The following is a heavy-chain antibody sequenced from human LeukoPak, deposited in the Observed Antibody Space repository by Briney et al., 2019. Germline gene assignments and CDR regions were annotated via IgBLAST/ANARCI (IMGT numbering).Heavy chain of an antibody. V-gene: IGHV3-53*01. CDR1: GFTVSSKY. CDR3: ARGGSDILTQHDY. Sequence: GGTLRLSCAASGFTVSSKYMNWVRQAPGKRLEWVSVIYSGGSKYYADSVKGRFTISRDNAKNSLYLQMNSLRAEDTAVYYCARGGSDILTQHDYWGQGTLVTVSS. CDR2: IYSGGSK. D-gene: IGHD3-9*01. J-gene: IGHJ4*02.